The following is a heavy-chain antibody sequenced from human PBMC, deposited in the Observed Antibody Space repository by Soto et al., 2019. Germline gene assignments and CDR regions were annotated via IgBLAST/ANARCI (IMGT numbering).Heavy chain of an antibody. Sequence: PSETLSLTCTVSGGSISSYYWSWIRQPPGKGLEWIGYIYYSGSTNYNPSLKSRVTISVDTSKNQFSLKLSSVTAADTAVYYCARGSYYYYYGMDVRGQGTTVTVSS. CDR1: GGSISSYY. V-gene: IGHV4-59*01. CDR3: ARGSYYYYYGMDV. CDR2: IYYSGST. J-gene: IGHJ6*02.